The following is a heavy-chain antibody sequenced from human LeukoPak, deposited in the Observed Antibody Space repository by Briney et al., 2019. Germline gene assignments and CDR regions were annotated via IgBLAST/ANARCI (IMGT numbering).Heavy chain of an antibody. CDR1: GFTFSSYS. Sequence: GGSLRLSCAASGFTFSSYSMNWVRQAPGKGLEWVSSISSSSSYIYYADSVKGRYTISRDNAKKSLYLQMTSLTAEDTAVYYCARDRGAYCGGDCYLGFDYWGRGTLVTVSS. D-gene: IGHD2-21*02. J-gene: IGHJ4*01. V-gene: IGHV3-21*01. CDR3: ARDRGAYCGGDCYLGFDY. CDR2: ISSSSSYI.